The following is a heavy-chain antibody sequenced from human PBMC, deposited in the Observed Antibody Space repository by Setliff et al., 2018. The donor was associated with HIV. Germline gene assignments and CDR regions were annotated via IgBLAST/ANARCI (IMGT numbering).Heavy chain of an antibody. CDR1: GFTFSSHW. D-gene: IGHD4-17*01. Sequence: PGGSLRLSCAASGFTFSSHWVHWVRQAPGKGLVWVSRINSDGSSTAYADSVKGRFTISRDNAKSTLYLQMNSLRVGDTAVYYCAREDVTTSGLDIWGQGTMVTVSS. J-gene: IGHJ3*02. V-gene: IGHV3-74*01. CDR2: INSDGSST. CDR3: AREDVTTSGLDI.